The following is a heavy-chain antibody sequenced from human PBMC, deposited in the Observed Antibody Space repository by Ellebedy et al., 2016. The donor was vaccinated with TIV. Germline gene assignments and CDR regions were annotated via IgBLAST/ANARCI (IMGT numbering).Heavy chain of an antibody. Sequence: GESLKISXEASGFTFSSYWMSWVRQAPGKGLEWVSVIYSGGSTYYADPVKGRFTISRDNSKNTLYLQMNSLRAEDTAVYYCAKDLLYSINSFWGQGTLVTVSS. CDR1: GFTFSSYW. V-gene: IGHV3-53*01. D-gene: IGHD4-11*01. CDR2: IYSGGST. CDR3: AKDLLYSINSF. J-gene: IGHJ4*02.